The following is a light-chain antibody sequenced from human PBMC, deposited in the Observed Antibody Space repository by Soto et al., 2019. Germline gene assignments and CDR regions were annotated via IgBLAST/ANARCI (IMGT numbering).Light chain of an antibody. Sequence: DIQMTQSPSTLSASVGDRVTITCRASQTISSWLAWYQQKPGKAPKLLIYDASSLEGGVPSRFSGSGSGTEFTLTISSLQPDDFATYYCQQYNTSPWTFGQGTKVDIK. CDR3: QQYNTSPWT. J-gene: IGKJ1*01. V-gene: IGKV1-5*01. CDR2: DAS. CDR1: QTISSW.